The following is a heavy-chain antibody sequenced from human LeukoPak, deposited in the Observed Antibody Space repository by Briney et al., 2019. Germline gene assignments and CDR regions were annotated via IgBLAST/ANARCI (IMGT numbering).Heavy chain of an antibody. V-gene: IGHV6-1*01. J-gene: IGHJ4*02. CDR2: TYYRSKWYN. Sequence: SQTLSLTFAISGDSVSTNSAAWNWIRQSPSRGLEWLGRTYYRSKWYNDYAVSLKSRITINLDTSKNQFSLQLNSVTPEDAAVYYCARGFGTNINYWGQGTLVTVSS. CDR3: ARGFGTNINY. D-gene: IGHD6-13*01. CDR1: GDSVSTNSAA.